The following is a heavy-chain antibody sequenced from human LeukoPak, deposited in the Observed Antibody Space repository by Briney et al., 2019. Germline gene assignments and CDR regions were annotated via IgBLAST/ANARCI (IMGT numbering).Heavy chain of an antibody. CDR3: ARDFWGSSTTRGINAFDI. V-gene: IGHV4-30-4*08. J-gene: IGHJ3*02. D-gene: IGHD7-27*01. Sequence: SETLSFTCTVSGGSISSGDYYWSWIRQPPGKGLEWIGYTYYSGSTYYNPSLKSRVTISVDTSKNQFSLKLSSVTAADTAVYYCARDFWGSSTTRGINAFDIWGQGTMVTVSS. CDR1: GGSISSGDYY. CDR2: TYYSGST.